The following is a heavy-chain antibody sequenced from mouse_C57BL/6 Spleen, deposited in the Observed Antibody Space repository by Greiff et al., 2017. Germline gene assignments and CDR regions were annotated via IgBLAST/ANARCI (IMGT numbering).Heavy chain of an antibody. CDR3: ARCGYGSSRWYFDV. CDR1: GYTFTDYY. CDR2: IFPGSGST. Sequence: VQLQQSGPELVKPGASVKISCKASGYTFTDYYINWVKQRPGQGLEWIGWIFPGSGSTYYNEKFKGKATLTVDKSSSTAYMLLSSLTSEDSAVYFCARCGYGSSRWYFDVWGTGTTVTVSS. J-gene: IGHJ1*03. D-gene: IGHD1-1*01. V-gene: IGHV1-75*01.